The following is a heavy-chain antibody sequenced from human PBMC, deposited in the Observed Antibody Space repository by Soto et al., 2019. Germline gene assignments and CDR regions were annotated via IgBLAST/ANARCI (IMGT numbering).Heavy chain of an antibody. CDR2: INPNSGGT. J-gene: IGHJ4*02. V-gene: IGHV1-2*06. D-gene: IGHD6-19*01. CDR3: SISMAVPDPHTAFDF. CDR1: GSNFLGFR. Sequence: ASVKVSCKASGSNFLGFRLQWVRQAPGQGLEWMGRINPNSGGTDYAQKFQDRVTMTSDTSITTAYMELSRLTSDDTAIYYCSISMAVPDPHTAFDFWGQGVPVTVS.